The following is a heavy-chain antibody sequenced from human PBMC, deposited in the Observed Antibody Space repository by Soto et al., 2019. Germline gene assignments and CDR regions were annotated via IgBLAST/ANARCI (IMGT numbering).Heavy chain of an antibody. CDR1: GFTFSSYS. D-gene: IGHD4-17*01. V-gene: IGHV3-21*01. J-gene: IGHJ5*02. CDR2: ISSSSSYI. Sequence: AGVLRLSCAASGFTFSSYSMNWVRQAPGKGLEWVSSISSSSSYIYYADSVKGRFTISRDNAKNSLYLQMNSLRAEDTAVYYCARAYLRWDNWLDPWGQGTLVTSPQ. CDR3: ARAYLRWDNWLDP.